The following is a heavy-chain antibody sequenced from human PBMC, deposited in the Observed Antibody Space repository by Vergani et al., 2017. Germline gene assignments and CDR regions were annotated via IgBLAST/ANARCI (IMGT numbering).Heavy chain of an antibody. J-gene: IGHJ6*02. CDR1: GGTFSSYT. Sequence: QVHLVQSGAEVKKPGSSVKVSCKASGGTFSSYTISWVRQAPGQGLEWMGRIIPILGIANYAQKFQGRVTITADKSTSTAYMGLSSLRSEDTAVYYCARDATVTYGMDVWGQGTTVTVSS. V-gene: IGHV1-69*08. CDR3: ARDATVTYGMDV. CDR2: IIPILGIA. D-gene: IGHD4-17*01.